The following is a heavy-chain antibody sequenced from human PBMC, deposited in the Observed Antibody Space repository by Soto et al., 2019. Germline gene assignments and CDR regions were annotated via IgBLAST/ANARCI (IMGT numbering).Heavy chain of an antibody. Sequence: QVQLQESGPGLVKPSETLSLTCTVSGGSISSYYWSWIRQPPGKGLEWIGYIYYSGITNYNHTLKSRVTISVDKSTNQSSLKLSSVTAADTAVYYCASQLWFGDSAFDIWGQGTMVTVSS. D-gene: IGHD3-10*01. CDR3: ASQLWFGDSAFDI. J-gene: IGHJ3*02. CDR1: GGSISSYY. CDR2: IYYSGIT. V-gene: IGHV4-59*08.